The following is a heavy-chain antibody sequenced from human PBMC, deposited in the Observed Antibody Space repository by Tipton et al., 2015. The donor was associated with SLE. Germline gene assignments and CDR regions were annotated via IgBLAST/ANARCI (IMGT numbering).Heavy chain of an antibody. CDR1: GGSISSGYY. V-gene: IGHV4-38-2*02. Sequence: TLSLTCTVSGGSISSGYYWGWIRQPPGKGLEWIGSIHYSVGTYYNPSLKSRVTISVDTSRNHFSLKLSSVTAADTAVYFCAREERNGHLNYLDFWGQGTLVPVSS. CDR3: AREERNGHLNYLDF. CDR2: IHYSVGT. D-gene: IGHD2-8*01. J-gene: IGHJ4*02.